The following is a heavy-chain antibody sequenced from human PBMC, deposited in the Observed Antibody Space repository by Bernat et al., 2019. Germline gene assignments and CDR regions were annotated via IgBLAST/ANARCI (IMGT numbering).Heavy chain of an antibody. Sequence: EVQVVESGGGLVKPGGSLRLSCAASGFTFSSYDMHWVRQATGKGLEWVSAIGTAGDTYYPGSVKGRFTISRENAKNSLYLQMNSLRAGDTAVYYCAREGTRGAFDYWGQGTLVTVSS. V-gene: IGHV3-13*01. J-gene: IGHJ4*02. CDR2: IGTAGDT. CDR1: GFTFSSYD. CDR3: AREGTRGAFDY.